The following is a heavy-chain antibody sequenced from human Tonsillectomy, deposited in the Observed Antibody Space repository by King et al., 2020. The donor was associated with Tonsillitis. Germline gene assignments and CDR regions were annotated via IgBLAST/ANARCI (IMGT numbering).Heavy chain of an antibody. CDR2: IYHSGST. CDR3: ARAADSRGYYWWYFDY. Sequence: QLQESGSGLVKPSQTLSLTCAVSGGSISSGGYSWSWIRQPPGKGLEWIGYIYHSGSTYYNPSLKSRVTISVDRSKNQFSLKLSSVTAADTAVYYCARAADSRGYYWWYFDYWGQGTLVTVSS. J-gene: IGHJ4*02. CDR1: GGSISSGGYS. V-gene: IGHV4-30-2*01. D-gene: IGHD3-22*01.